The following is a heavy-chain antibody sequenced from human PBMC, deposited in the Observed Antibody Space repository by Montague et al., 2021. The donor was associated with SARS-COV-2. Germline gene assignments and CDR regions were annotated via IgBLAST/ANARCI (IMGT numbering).Heavy chain of an antibody. Sequence: SETLSLTCSVSGGSISSYYWSWIWQSPGEGLEWIGYIFHSGITDYNPSLKSRVTISVDTSKNQLSLKVISATAADTAVYYCARIGYESVGYYYIYPDWGQGTLVTVSS. CDR2: IFHSGIT. J-gene: IGHJ1*01. V-gene: IGHV4-59*13. D-gene: IGHD3-22*01. CDR3: ARIGYESVGYYYIYPD. CDR1: GGSISSYY.